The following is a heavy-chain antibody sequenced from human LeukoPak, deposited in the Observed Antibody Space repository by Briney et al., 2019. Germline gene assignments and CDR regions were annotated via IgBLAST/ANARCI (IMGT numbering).Heavy chain of an antibody. J-gene: IGHJ4*02. V-gene: IGHV3-7*04. CDR1: GFPFSSYW. CDR2: IKQDGSKK. Sequence: GGSLRLSCVASGFPFSSYWMTWVRQAPGEGLEWVANIKQDGSKKSYVDSVMGRFTISRDNAKNSLYLQMNSLRAEDTAIYYCTRVGYIDEGIDYWGQGTLVTVSS. CDR3: TRVGYIDEGIDY. D-gene: IGHD5-24*01.